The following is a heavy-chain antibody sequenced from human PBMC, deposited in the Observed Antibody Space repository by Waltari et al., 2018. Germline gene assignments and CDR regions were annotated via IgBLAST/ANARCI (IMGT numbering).Heavy chain of an antibody. Sequence: EVQLVESGGGLVQPGGSLRLSCAAAGFTFSRYWLDWVRQAPGTGLAWVSHITSDGSNTGYADSVKGRFTISRDNAKNTLYMEMNSLRDEDTAVYYCVRDRGMDAWGQGTTVTVSS. CDR3: VRDRGMDA. V-gene: IGHV3-74*01. CDR2: ITSDGSNT. CDR1: GFTFSRYW. J-gene: IGHJ6*02.